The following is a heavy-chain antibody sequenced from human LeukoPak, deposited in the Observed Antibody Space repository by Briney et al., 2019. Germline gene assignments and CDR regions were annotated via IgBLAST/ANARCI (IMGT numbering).Heavy chain of an antibody. V-gene: IGHV4-34*01. CDR3: ARGHAEYDSSGYDGRFFDY. CDR1: GGSFSGYY. J-gene: IGHJ4*02. CDR2: INHSGST. Sequence: SETLSLTCAVYGGSFSGYYWSWIRQPPGKGLEWIGEINHSGSTNYNPSLKSRVTISVDTSKNQFSLKLSSVTAADTAVYYCARGHAEYDSSGYDGRFFDYWGQGTLVTVSS. D-gene: IGHD3-22*01.